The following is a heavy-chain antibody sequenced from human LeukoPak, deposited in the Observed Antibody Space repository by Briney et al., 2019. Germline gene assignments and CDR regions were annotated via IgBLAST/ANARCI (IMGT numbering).Heavy chain of an antibody. CDR1: GFTFSSYA. CDR2: MSYDGSNK. CDR3: ARDDGYCSSTSCANEPPFDY. D-gene: IGHD2-2*01. J-gene: IGHJ4*02. Sequence: GGSLRLSCAASGFTFSSYAMHWVRQAPGKGLEWVAVMSYDGSNKYYADSVKGRFTISRDNSKNTLYLQMNSLRAEDTAVYYCARDDGYCSSTSCANEPPFDYWGQGTLVTVSS. V-gene: IGHV3-30-3*01.